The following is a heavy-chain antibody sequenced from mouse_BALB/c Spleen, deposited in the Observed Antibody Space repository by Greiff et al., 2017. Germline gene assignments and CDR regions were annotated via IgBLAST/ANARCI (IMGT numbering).Heavy chain of an antibody. J-gene: IGHJ4*01. D-gene: IGHD1-1*01. CDR3: TRNYGSSPYAMDY. CDR1: GYTFTSYW. V-gene: IGHV1S22*01. CDR2: IYPGSGST. Sequence: LQQPGSELVRPGASVKLSCKASGYTFTSYWMHWVKQRPGQGLEWIGNIYPGSGSTNYDEKFKSKATLTVDTSSSTAYMQLSSLTSEDSAVYYCTRNYGSSPYAMDYWGQGTSVTVSS.